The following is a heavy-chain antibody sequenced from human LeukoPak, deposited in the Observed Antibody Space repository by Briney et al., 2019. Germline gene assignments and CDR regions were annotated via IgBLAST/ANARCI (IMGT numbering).Heavy chain of an antibody. Sequence: SETLSLTCAVSGGSISSGGYSWSWIRQTPGKGLEWIAYIHDSGSTYYNPSLKSRVTISVDTSKNQFSLKLSSVAAADTAVYYCARDRGTWNDDGFDYWGQGTLVTVSS. D-gene: IGHD1-1*01. CDR1: GGSISSGGYS. V-gene: IGHV4-30-4*07. J-gene: IGHJ4*02. CDR3: ARDRGTWNDDGFDY. CDR2: IHDSGST.